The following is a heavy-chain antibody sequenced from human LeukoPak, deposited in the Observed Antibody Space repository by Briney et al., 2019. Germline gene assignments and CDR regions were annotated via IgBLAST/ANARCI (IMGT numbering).Heavy chain of an antibody. V-gene: IGHV1-2*02. CDR3: ARASAGYSSSSYVG. CDR1: EYTFTGYY. J-gene: IGHJ4*02. D-gene: IGHD6-13*01. CDR2: INPNSGGT. Sequence: GASVKVSCKASEYTFTGYYMHWVRQAPGQGLEWMGWINPNSGGTNYAQKFQGRVTMTRDTSISTAYMELSRLRSDDTAVYYCARASAGYSSSSYVGWGQGTLVTVSS.